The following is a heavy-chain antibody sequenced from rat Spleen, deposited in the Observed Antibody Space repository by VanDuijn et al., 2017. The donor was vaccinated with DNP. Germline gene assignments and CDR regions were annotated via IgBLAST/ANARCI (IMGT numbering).Heavy chain of an antibody. CDR2: ISTSGEYT. CDR1: GFTFSKYG. Sequence: EVHLVESGGGLVQPGRSLKLSCVASGFTFSKYGMAWVRQAPTKGLEWVASISTSGEYTHYRDSVKGRFTISRDNAKSTLYLQMDSLRSEDTATYYCATQVHNSGSSWGQGVMVTVSS. V-gene: IGHV5S13*01. CDR3: ATQVHNSGSS. J-gene: IGHJ2*01. D-gene: IGHD4-3*01.